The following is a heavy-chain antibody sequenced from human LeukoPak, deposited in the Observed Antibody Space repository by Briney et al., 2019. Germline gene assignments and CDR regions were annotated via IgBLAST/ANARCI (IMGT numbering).Heavy chain of an antibody. Sequence: SVKVSCKASGGTFSSYAISWVRQAPGQGLEWMGGIIPIFGTANYAQKFQGRVTTTADESTSTAYMELSSLRSEDTAVYYCARGYYDSSGSFDYWGQGTLVTVSS. J-gene: IGHJ4*02. V-gene: IGHV1-69*13. CDR1: GGTFSSYA. D-gene: IGHD3-22*01. CDR3: ARGYYDSSGSFDY. CDR2: IIPIFGTA.